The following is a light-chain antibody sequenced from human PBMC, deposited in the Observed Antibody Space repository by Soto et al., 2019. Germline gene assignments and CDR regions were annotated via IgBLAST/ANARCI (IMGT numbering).Light chain of an antibody. CDR2: MVS. Sequence: QSALTQPASVSESPGQSITISCTGTSSDVGGYNYVSWYQQYPGRVPKLLIYMVSNRPSGVSNRFSGSKSGNTASLTISGLQAEDEADYFCTSPTPGSLYVFGTGTKLTVL. CDR3: TSPTPGSLYV. J-gene: IGLJ1*01. V-gene: IGLV2-14*01. CDR1: SSDVGGYNY.